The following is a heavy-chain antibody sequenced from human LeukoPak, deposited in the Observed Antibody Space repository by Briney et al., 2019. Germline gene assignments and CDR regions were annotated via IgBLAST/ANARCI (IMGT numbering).Heavy chain of an antibody. CDR1: GYTFIAYY. CDR3: VSLAAGRFDY. V-gene: IGHV1-2*02. Sequence: GASVKVSCKASGYTFIAYYIHWVRQAPGQGLEWTGWINPNRGDTKYAQKFQGRVTMTRDTSINTAYMELNSLGYDDTAVYYCVSLAAGRFDYWGQGALVTVSS. J-gene: IGHJ4*02. CDR2: INPNRGDT. D-gene: IGHD6-13*01.